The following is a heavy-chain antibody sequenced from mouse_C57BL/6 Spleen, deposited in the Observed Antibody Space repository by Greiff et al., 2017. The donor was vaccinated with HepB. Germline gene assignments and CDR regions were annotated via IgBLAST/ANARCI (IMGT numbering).Heavy chain of an antibody. CDR2: IDPEDGET. J-gene: IGHJ4*01. Sequence: EVQLQQSGAELVKPGASVKLSCTASGFNIKDYYMHWVKQRTEQGLEWIGRIDPEDGETKYAPTFQGKATITADTSSNTAYLQLSSLTSEDTAVYYCARLARITTVVATDAMDYSGQGTSVTVSS. CDR1: GFNIKDYY. V-gene: IGHV14-2*01. D-gene: IGHD1-1*01. CDR3: ARLARITTVVATDAMDY.